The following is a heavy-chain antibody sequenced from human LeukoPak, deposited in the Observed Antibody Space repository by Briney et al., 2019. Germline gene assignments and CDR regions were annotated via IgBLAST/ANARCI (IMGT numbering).Heavy chain of an antibody. Sequence: PGGSLRLSCAASGFTFSSYGMSWVRQAPGKGLEWVSAISPSGRNTYYADSVKGRFIISRDNSKNMLYLQMSSLRAEDTAVYYCAKGGSDSSGYYSPYYYYYMDVWGKGTTVTISS. D-gene: IGHD3-22*01. V-gene: IGHV3-23*01. CDR2: ISPSGRNT. CDR3: AKGGSDSSGYYSPYYYYYMDV. CDR1: GFTFSSYG. J-gene: IGHJ6*03.